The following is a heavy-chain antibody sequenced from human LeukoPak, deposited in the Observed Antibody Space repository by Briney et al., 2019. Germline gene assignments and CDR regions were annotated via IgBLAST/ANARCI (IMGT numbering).Heavy chain of an antibody. V-gene: IGHV4-39*01. D-gene: IGHD1-1*01. J-gene: IGHJ3*02. CDR2: IYYSGST. CDR3: ARLPYGNYDAFDI. Sequence: SETLSLTCTVSGGSISSSSYYWGWIRQPPGKGLSGIGSIYYSGSTYYNPSLKSRVTISVDTSKNQFSLKLSSVTAADTAVYYCARLPYGNYDAFDIWGQGTMVTVSS. CDR1: GGSISSSSYY.